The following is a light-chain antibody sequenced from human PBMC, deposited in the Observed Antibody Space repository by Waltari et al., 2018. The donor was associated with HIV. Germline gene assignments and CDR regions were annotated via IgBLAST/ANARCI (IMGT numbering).Light chain of an antibody. CDR2: GPS. V-gene: IGKV3-20*01. CDR1: QIVCGNS. J-gene: IGKJ3*01. Sequence: EIVLTQSPGTLSLSPGDRATLSCRASQIVCGNSLAWYQKKPGQAPRLLIYGPSTRAAGIPDRFIGSGSETDFTLTISRLEPEDCAVYYCQQYGSSEGFTFGPGTRVDI. CDR3: QQYGSSEGFT.